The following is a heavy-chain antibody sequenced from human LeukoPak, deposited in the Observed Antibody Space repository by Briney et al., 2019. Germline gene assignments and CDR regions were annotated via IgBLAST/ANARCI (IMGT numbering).Heavy chain of an antibody. CDR1: GGSISSYY. Sequence: PSETLSLTCTVSGGSISSYYWSWIRQPPGKGLEWIGYIYYSGSTNYNPSLKSRVTISVDTSKNQFSLKLSSVTAADTAVYYCARGHYGDYLGYWGQGTLITVSS. CDR2: IYYSGST. V-gene: IGHV4-59*01. J-gene: IGHJ4*02. D-gene: IGHD4-17*01. CDR3: ARGHYGDYLGY.